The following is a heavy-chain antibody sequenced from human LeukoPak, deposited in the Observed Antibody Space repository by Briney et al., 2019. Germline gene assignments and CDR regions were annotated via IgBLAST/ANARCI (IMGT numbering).Heavy chain of an antibody. CDR1: GFTFSSYA. V-gene: IGHV3-30*04. CDR3: ARDDRGIAAAGFFDY. J-gene: IGHJ4*02. D-gene: IGHD6-13*01. CDR2: ISYDGSNK. Sequence: PGRSLRLSCAASGFTFSSYAMHWVRQAPGKGLEWVAVISYDGSNKYYADSVKGRFTISRDNSKNTLYLQMNSLTAEDTAVYYCARDDRGIAAAGFFDYWGQGTLVTVSS.